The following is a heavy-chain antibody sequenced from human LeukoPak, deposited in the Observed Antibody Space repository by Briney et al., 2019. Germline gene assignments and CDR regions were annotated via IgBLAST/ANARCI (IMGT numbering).Heavy chain of an antibody. D-gene: IGHD6-19*01. V-gene: IGHV4-59*01. CDR1: GGSISSYY. CDR2: IHYSGGT. J-gene: IGHJ4*02. Sequence: PSETLSLTCTVSGGSISSYYWTWIRQAPGKGLEWIGYIHYSGGTHYNPSLKSRVIISADTSKNQFSLTLSSVTAADTAVYYCGRVGQQWLGPVDYWGQGTLVTVSS. CDR3: GRVGQQWLGPVDY.